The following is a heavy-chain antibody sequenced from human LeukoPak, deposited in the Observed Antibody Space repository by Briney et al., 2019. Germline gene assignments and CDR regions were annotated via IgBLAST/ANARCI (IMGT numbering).Heavy chain of an antibody. D-gene: IGHD6-13*01. CDR3: AKDRDIAAAGTSLDP. CDR1: GFTFSSYG. CDR2: ISYGGSNK. V-gene: IGHV3-30*18. Sequence: PGGSLRLSCAASGFTFSSYGMHWVRQAPGKGLEWVAVISYGGSNKYYADSVKGRFTISRDNSKNTLYLQMNSLRAEDTAVYYCAKDRDIAAAGTSLDPWGQGTLVTVSS. J-gene: IGHJ5*02.